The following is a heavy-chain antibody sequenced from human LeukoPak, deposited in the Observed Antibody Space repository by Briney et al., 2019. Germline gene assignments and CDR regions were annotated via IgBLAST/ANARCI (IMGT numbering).Heavy chain of an antibody. CDR2: ICYSGST. D-gene: IGHD3-22*01. Sequence: SETLSLTCTVSGGSFSSGSYYWSWIRQPPGKGLEWIGYICYSGSTNYNPSLKSRVTMSLDTSKNQFSLKLSSVTAADTAVYYCARDTYDSSGYSKFDYWGQGTLVTVSS. CDR3: ARDTYDSSGYSKFDY. V-gene: IGHV4-61*01. J-gene: IGHJ4*02. CDR1: GGSFSSGSYY.